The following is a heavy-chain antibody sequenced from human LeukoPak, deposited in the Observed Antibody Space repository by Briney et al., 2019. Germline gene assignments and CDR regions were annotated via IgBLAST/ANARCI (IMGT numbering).Heavy chain of an antibody. CDR2: ISGSGGST. D-gene: IGHD6-13*01. CDR1: GFTFSSYA. CDR3: AILGGLSSSYDY. V-gene: IGHV3-23*01. J-gene: IGHJ4*02. Sequence: GGSLRLSCAASGFTFSSYAMSWVRQAPGKGLEWVSAISGSGGSTYYADSMKGRFTISRDNSKNTLYLQMNSLRAEDTAVYYCAILGGLSSSYDYWGQGTLVTVSS.